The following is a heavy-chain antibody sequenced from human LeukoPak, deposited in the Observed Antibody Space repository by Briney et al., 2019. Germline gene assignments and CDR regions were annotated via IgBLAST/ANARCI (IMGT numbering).Heavy chain of an antibody. CDR2: INWNSGSI. CDR3: AKGDSSTPKYYLGY. J-gene: IGHJ4*02. V-gene: IGHV3-9*01. Sequence: PAGTLRLSCAASGFTFDDYAMHWVRHAPGKGLEGVSGINWNSGSIDYADSVKGRFTISRDNAKNSLYLQMNSLRAEDTALYYCAKGDSSTPKYYLGYWGQGTLVTVSS. D-gene: IGHD3-22*01. CDR1: GFTFDDYA.